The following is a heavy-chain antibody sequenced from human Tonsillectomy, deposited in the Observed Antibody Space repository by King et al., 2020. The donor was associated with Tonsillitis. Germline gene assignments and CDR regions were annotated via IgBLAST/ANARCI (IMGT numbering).Heavy chain of an antibody. J-gene: IGHJ1*01. CDR1: GFTFDDYA. D-gene: IGHD3-16*01. CDR3: ANGGL. Sequence: VQLVESGGGVVQPGGSLRLSCAASGFTFDDYAMHWVRRGPGKGLEWVSLISGDGDRTNYADSVKGRFTISRDNSKNSLYLQMNSLRTEDTALYYCANGGLWGQGTLVTVSS. CDR2: ISGDGDRT. V-gene: IGHV3-43*02.